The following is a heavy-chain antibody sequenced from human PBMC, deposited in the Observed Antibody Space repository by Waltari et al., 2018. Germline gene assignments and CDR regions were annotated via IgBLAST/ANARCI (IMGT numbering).Heavy chain of an antibody. CDR3: ARGSWELDY. J-gene: IGHJ4*02. CDR2: GST. V-gene: IGHV4-31*02. Sequence: GSTYYNPSLKSRVTISVDTSKNQFSLKLSSVTAADTAVYYCARGSWELDYWGQGTLVTVSS. D-gene: IGHD1-26*01.